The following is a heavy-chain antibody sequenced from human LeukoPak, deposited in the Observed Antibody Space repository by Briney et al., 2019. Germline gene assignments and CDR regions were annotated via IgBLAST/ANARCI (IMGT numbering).Heavy chain of an antibody. V-gene: IGHV3-23*01. CDR3: ARDTSQWLVPHHFDY. D-gene: IGHD6-19*01. J-gene: IGHJ4*02. Sequence: GGSLRLSCAASGFTFSSYAMSWVRQAPGKGLEWVSAISGSGGSTYYADSVKGRFTISRDNSKNTLYLQMNSLRAEDTAVYYCARDTSQWLVPHHFDYWGQGTLVTVSS. CDR2: ISGSGGST. CDR1: GFTFSSYA.